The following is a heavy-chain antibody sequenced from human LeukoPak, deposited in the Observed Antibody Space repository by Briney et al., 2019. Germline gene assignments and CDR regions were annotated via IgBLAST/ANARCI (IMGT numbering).Heavy chain of an antibody. Sequence: PGGSLRLSCAASGFTFSSYAMSWVRQAPGKGLEWVSAISGSGGSTYYADSVKGRFTISRDNSKNTLYLQMNSLRAEDTAVYYCARDRRIAVAGHFDYWGQGTLVTVSS. D-gene: IGHD6-19*01. V-gene: IGHV3-23*01. J-gene: IGHJ4*02. CDR3: ARDRRIAVAGHFDY. CDR1: GFTFSSYA. CDR2: ISGSGGST.